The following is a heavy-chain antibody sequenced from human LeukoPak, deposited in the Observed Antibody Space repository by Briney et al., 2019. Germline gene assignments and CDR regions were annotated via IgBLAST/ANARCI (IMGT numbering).Heavy chain of an antibody. Sequence: SETLSLTCTVSGGSISTSNYYWRWIRQPPGKGLEWIGNIFYSGSTYYSPSLKSRVTISLDTSRNQFSLKLNSVTAADTAVYYCARVVRYGPHRTYYYDSSGYYYLDYWGQGTLVTVSS. D-gene: IGHD3-22*01. CDR1: GGSISTSNYY. CDR3: ARVVRYGPHRTYYYDSSGYYYLDY. V-gene: IGHV4-39*07. J-gene: IGHJ4*02. CDR2: IFYSGST.